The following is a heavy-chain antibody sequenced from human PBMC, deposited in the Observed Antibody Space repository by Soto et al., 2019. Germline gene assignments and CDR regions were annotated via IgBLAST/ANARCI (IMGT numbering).Heavy chain of an antibody. CDR2: ISNDGTGT. CDR1: GFSFNSFF. D-gene: IGHD3-22*01. V-gene: IGHV3-74*01. CDR3: VRDQDSRGYSVFNL. J-gene: IGHJ5*02. Sequence: PGESLRLSCEASGFSFNSFFLHWVRQGPGKGLEWVSRISNDGTGTTYADSVQGRFTVSRDNSKTTVYLQMNRLRPEDTAVYFCVRDQDSRGYSVFNLWGQGT.